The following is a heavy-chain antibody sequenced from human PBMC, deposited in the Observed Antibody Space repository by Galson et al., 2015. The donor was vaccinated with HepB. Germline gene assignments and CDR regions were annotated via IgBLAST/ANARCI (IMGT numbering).Heavy chain of an antibody. CDR3: AKDQTTVTTGSLDP. D-gene: IGHD4-17*01. CDR2: ISYDGSNK. CDR1: GFTFSSYG. V-gene: IGHV3-30*18. J-gene: IGHJ5*02. Sequence: SLRLSCAASGFTFSSYGMHWVRQAPGKGLEWVAVISYDGSNKYYADSVKGRFTISRDNSKNTLYLQMNSLRAEDTAVYYCAKDQTTVTTGSLDPWGQGTPVTVSS.